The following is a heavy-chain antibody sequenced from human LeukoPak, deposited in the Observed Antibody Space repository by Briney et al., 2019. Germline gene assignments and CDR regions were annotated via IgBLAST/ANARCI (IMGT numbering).Heavy chain of an antibody. CDR3: AGLQYYYDSSGYYWEYYFDY. Sequence: SETLSLTCTVSGGSISSSSYYWDWIRQPPGKGLEWIGSIYYSGSTYYNPSLKSRVTISVDTSKNQFSLKLSSVTAADTAVYYCAGLQYYYDSSGYYWEYYFDYWGQGTLVTVSS. D-gene: IGHD3-22*01. J-gene: IGHJ4*02. V-gene: IGHV4-39*01. CDR2: IYYSGST. CDR1: GGSISSSSYY.